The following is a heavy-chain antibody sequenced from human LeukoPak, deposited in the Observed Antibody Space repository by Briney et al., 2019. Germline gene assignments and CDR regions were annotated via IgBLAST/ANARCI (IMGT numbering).Heavy chain of an antibody. D-gene: IGHD6-13*01. J-gene: IGHJ4*02. CDR2: ISSSGSTI. CDR3: AKERQQLVLFD. V-gene: IGHV3-11*04. Sequence: PGGPLRLSCAASGFTFSDYYMSWIRQAPGKGLEWVSYISSSGSTIYYADSVKGRFTISRDNAKNTLYLQMNSLRAEDTAVYCCAKERQQLVLFDWGQGTLVTVSS. CDR1: GFTFSDYY.